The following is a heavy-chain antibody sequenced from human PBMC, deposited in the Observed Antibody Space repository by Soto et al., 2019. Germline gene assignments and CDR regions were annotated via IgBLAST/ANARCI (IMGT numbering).Heavy chain of an antibody. J-gene: IGHJ6*02. D-gene: IGHD6-6*01. CDR1: GGTFSSYA. V-gene: IGHV1-69*01. Sequence: QVQLVQSGAEVKKPGSSVKVSCKASGGTFSSYAISWVRQAPGQGLEWMGGIIPIFGTANYAQKFQGRVTITADESTSTAYMELSSLRSEDTAVYYCARVVAIAARQNYYGMDVWGQGTTVTVSS. CDR2: IIPIFGTA. CDR3: ARVVAIAARQNYYGMDV.